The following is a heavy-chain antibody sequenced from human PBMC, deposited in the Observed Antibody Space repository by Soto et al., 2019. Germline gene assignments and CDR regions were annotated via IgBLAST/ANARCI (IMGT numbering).Heavy chain of an antibody. V-gene: IGHV4-4*02. J-gene: IGHJ4*01. CDR1: GGFTSPHNW. Sequence: QLQLQESGPGLVRPSGTLSLTCAVSGGFTSPHNWWSWVRQPPGKGLEWIGDAYHSGSTEYNPSLKSRVSISVDKSKNQISLKLTAATAADTAVYYCARSPPSAYYGGSGTFDYWGHRTLVNVSS. CDR2: AYHSGST. D-gene: IGHD3-10*01. CDR3: ARSPPSAYYGGSGTFDY.